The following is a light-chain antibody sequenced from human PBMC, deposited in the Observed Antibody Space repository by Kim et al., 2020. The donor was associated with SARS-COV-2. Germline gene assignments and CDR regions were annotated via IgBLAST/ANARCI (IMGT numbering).Light chain of an antibody. Sequence: DIVMTQSPDSLAVSLGERATINCKSSQSVFYNPNNRNYLAWYQQKPGQPPKLLLYWASTRGSGVPDRFSGSGSGTDFTLTITSLQAEDVAVYYCHQYYRSPLTFGGGTKVDIK. V-gene: IGKV4-1*01. CDR1: QSVFYNPNNRNY. J-gene: IGKJ4*01. CDR3: HQYYRSPLT. CDR2: WAS.